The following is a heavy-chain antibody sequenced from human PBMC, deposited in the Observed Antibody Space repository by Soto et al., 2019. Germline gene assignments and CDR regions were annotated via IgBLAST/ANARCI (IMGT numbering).Heavy chain of an antibody. J-gene: IGHJ4*02. CDR3: AKDVEGGSLFRGAFDY. Sequence: EEELLESGGGLVQPGGSLRLSCVASRFTFTSYAMSWVRQAPGKGLEWVAAISASGGATIHADSVKGRLTISRDNSKNTLYLQMNSLRAEDTAVYYCAKDVEGGSLFRGAFDYWGQGTQVTVSS. V-gene: IGHV3-23*01. CDR1: RFTFTSYA. D-gene: IGHD1-26*01. CDR2: ISASGGAT.